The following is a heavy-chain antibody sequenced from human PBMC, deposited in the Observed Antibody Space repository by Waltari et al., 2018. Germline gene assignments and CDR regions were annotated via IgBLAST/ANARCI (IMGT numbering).Heavy chain of an antibody. V-gene: IGHV1-69*04. J-gene: IGHJ6*03. D-gene: IGHD3-3*01. CDR1: GGTFSSYA. CDR2: IIPILGIA. CDR3: ASGPTYYDFWSGYYPPADYYYMDV. Sequence: QVQLVQSGAEVKKPGSSVKVSCKASGGTFSSYAISWVGQAPGQGLEWMGGIIPILGIANYAQKFQGRVTITADESTSTAYMELSSLRSEDTAVYYCASGPTYYDFWSGYYPPADYYYMDVWGKGTTVTVSS.